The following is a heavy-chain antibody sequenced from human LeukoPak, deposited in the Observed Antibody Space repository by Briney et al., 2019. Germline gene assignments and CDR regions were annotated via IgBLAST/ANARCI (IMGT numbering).Heavy chain of an antibody. V-gene: IGHV4-59*12. CDR3: AREGGPYRPLDY. Sequence: SETLSLTCTVSGGSISVYYWSWIRQPPGKGLEWIGEVHLDGRTNYNPSLQSRLTMSVDFSENHISLKLTSVTAADTAVYYCAREGGPYRPLDYSGQGTLVTVSS. CDR1: GGSISVYY. J-gene: IGHJ4*02. CDR2: VHLDGRT.